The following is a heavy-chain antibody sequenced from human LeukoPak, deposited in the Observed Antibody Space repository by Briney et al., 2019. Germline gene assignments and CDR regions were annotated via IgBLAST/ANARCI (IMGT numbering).Heavy chain of an antibody. J-gene: IGHJ6*03. Sequence: SETLSLTCTVSGGSFTIYYWSWIRQPAGKGLEWIGRIYTSGSTNYNPSLKSRVTMSVDTSKNQFSLKLSSVTAADTAVYYCARTNTYYYYMDVWGKGTTVTVSS. CDR1: GGSFTIYY. CDR2: IYTSGST. V-gene: IGHV4-4*07. D-gene: IGHD2-8*01. CDR3: ARTNTYYYYMDV.